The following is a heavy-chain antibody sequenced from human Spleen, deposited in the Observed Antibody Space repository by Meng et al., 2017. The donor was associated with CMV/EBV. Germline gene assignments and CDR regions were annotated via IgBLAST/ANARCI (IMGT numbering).Heavy chain of an antibody. CDR1: GDSISSDIW. D-gene: IGHD1-7*01. Sequence: AQRQEWGPGLVKPSGTLSLTCTVSGDSISSDIWWSWVRQPPGKGLEWIGEVYHRGDTNYNPSLKSRVDISVDKSKNQFYLSLFSVTAADTAVYYCGRDQGRELINHWGQGTLVTVSS. J-gene: IGHJ4*02. CDR2: VYHRGDT. CDR3: GRDQGRELINH. V-gene: IGHV4-4*02.